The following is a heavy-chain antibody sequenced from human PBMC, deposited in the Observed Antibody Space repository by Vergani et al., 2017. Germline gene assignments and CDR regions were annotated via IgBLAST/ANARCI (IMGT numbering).Heavy chain of an antibody. J-gene: IGHJ5*02. D-gene: IGHD6-19*01. Sequence: EVQLLESGGGLVQPGGSLRLSCAASGFTFSSYVMSWVRQAPGKGLEWVSAISGSASSTYYADSVKGRFTISRDNSKNTLYLEMNSLRAEDTAVYYCAKGYNSGWVWSWFDPWGQGTLVTVSS. V-gene: IGHV3-23*01. CDR2: ISGSASST. CDR1: GFTFSSYV. CDR3: AKGYNSGWVWSWFDP.